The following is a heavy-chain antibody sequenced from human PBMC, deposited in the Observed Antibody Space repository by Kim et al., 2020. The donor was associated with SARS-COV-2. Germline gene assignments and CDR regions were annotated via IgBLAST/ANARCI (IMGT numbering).Heavy chain of an antibody. CDR2: ISYDGSNK. CDR3: ARAGGRIAAAAGY. Sequence: GGSLRLSCAASGFTFSSYAMHWVRQAPGKGLEWVAVISYDGSNKYYADSVKGRFTISRDNSKNTLYLQMNSLRAEDTAVYYCARAGGRIAAAAGYWGQGTLVTVSS. CDR1: GFTFSSYA. D-gene: IGHD6-13*01. V-gene: IGHV3-30*04. J-gene: IGHJ4*02.